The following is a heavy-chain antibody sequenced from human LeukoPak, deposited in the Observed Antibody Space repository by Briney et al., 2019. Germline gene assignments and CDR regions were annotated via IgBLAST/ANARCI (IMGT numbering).Heavy chain of an antibody. D-gene: IGHD5-18*01. CDR1: GFTFSSYW. CDR3: ARDSGYSSDYFDY. J-gene: IGHJ4*02. V-gene: IGHV3-7*01. CDR2: IKQDGSEK. Sequence: PGGSLRLPCAASGFTFSSYWMSWVRQAPGKGLEWVANIKQDGSEKYYVDSVKGRFTISRDNAKNSLYLQMNSLRAEDTAVYYCARDSGYSSDYFDYWGQGTLVTVSS.